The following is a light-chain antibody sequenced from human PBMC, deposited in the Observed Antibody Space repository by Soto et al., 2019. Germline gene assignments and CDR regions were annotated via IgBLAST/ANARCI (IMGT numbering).Light chain of an antibody. V-gene: IGKV1-5*01. CDR1: QSISNR. Sequence: DIPMTQSPFTLSASVGDRVTITCRASQSISNRLAWHQQKPGKAPKVLIYDASSLKSGVPSRFSGSGSGTEFTLTISSLQPDDFATYYCQQYYSYPWTFGQGTKVEIK. CDR3: QQYYSYPWT. CDR2: DAS. J-gene: IGKJ1*01.